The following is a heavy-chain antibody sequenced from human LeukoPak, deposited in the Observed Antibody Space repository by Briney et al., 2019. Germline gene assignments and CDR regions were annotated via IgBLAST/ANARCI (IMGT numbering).Heavy chain of an antibody. D-gene: IGHD3-10*01. CDR1: GFTFSNYD. CDR3: AKAISTTSGAFDH. J-gene: IGHJ4*02. V-gene: IGHV3-30*18. Sequence: GRSLRLFCAASGFTFSNYDMYWVRQAPGKRLEWVAIISYDGSNKYYADSVKGRFTISRDNSRTTLYLQMHSLRPEDTAVYYCAKAISTTSGAFDHWGQGTLVTVSS. CDR2: ISYDGSNK.